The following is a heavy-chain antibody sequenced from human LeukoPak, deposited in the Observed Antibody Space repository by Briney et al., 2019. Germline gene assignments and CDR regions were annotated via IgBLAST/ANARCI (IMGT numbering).Heavy chain of an antibody. CDR2: IHPSGGST. CDR3: ARDPGYGGNSGGVDY. J-gene: IGHJ4*02. Sequence: ASVKVSCKASGYTFTSYYMRWVRQAPGQGLEWMGIIHPSGGSTSYAQKFQGRVTMTRDTSTSTVYMDLSSLRSEDTAVYYCARDPGYGGNSGGVDYWGQGTLVTVSS. CDR1: GYTFTSYY. D-gene: IGHD4-23*01. V-gene: IGHV1-46*01.